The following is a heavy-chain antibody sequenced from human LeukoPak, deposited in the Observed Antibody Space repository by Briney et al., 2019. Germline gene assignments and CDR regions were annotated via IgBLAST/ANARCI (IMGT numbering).Heavy chain of an antibody. CDR3: ARVRIMITFGGVIVPKDFDY. Sequence: SETLSLTCTVSGYSISNGYYWGWIRQPPGKGLEWVGSISHRGSTYYNPSLRSRVTISVDTSKNQFSLKLSSVTAADTAVYYCARVRIMITFGGVIVPKDFDYWGQGTLVTVSS. V-gene: IGHV4-38-2*02. D-gene: IGHD3-16*02. CDR2: ISHRGST. J-gene: IGHJ4*02. CDR1: GYSISNGYY.